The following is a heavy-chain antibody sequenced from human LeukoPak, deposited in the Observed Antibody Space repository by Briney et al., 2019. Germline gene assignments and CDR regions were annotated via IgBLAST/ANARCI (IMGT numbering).Heavy chain of an antibody. J-gene: IGHJ4*02. CDR3: ARGFLRKAIVVTYYFDY. V-gene: IGHV4-34*01. D-gene: IGHD3-22*01. CDR1: GASFSGYY. Sequence: SETLSLTWAVDGASFSGYYWSWIRQPPGNGLEWIGYIYYRENTYYTPSLRSRVTVSVDTSKNQFSLRLSSVTAADTAVYYCARGFLRKAIVVTYYFDYWGQGTLVTVSS. CDR2: IYYRENT.